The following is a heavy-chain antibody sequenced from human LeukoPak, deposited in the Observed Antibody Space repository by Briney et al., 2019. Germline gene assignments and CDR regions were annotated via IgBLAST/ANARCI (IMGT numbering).Heavy chain of an antibody. D-gene: IGHD3-10*01. CDR1: GGSISSSSYY. J-gene: IGHJ3*02. CDR2: SYYSGST. CDR3: ARLGPLWLGAFDI. Sequence: SETLSLTCTVSGGSISSSSYYWGWIRQPPGKGLEWIGSSYYSGSTYYNPSLKSRVTISVDTSKNQFSLKLSSVTAADTAVYYCARLGPLWLGAFDIWGQGTMVTVSS. V-gene: IGHV4-39*01.